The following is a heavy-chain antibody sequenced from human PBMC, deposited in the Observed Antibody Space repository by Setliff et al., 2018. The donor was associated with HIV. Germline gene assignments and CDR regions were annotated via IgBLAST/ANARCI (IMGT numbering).Heavy chain of an antibody. CDR3: AKDPAVNAYGDYPLGGMDV. CDR2: IIGSGINT. J-gene: IGHJ6*04. CDR1: GFPFSSYS. Sequence: GGSLRLSCAASGFPFSSYSMSWVRQAPGKGLEWVSGIIGSGINTHNTNSVKGRFTISRDNSKKMLFLQMNSLRAEDTAVYYCAKDPAVNAYGDYPLGGMDVWGKGTTVTVSS. V-gene: IGHV3-23*01. D-gene: IGHD4-17*01.